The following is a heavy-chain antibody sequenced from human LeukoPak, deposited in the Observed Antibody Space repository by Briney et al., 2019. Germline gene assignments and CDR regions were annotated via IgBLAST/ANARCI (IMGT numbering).Heavy chain of an antibody. CDR2: IYYSGST. V-gene: IGHV4-61*08. CDR3: ARYYYDSSGYYNFDY. D-gene: IGHD3-22*01. CDR1: GGSISSGGYY. J-gene: IGHJ4*02. Sequence: PSETLSLTCTVSGGSISSGGYYWSWIRQPPGKGLEWIGYIYYSGSTNYNPSLKSRVTISVDTSKNQFSLKLSSVTAADTAVYYCARYYYDSSGYYNFDYWGQGTLVTVSS.